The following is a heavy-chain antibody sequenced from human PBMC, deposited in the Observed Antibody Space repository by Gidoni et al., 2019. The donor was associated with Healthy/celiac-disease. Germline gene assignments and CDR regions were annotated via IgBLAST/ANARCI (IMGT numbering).Heavy chain of an antibody. V-gene: IGHV3-23*01. Sequence: EVQLFDSGDVLVQPGGSLSLTCAAYGFTLSCYTLSWVRQAPGNGLGWDSANSGSGGRTYNAETVKGRFTISSDDTTNTLCLKMNSVRAEETDVYYWAKVGYCSSTSCYGGLKRHANYFDYWGQGTLVTVSS. CDR3: AKVGYCSSTSCYGGLKRHANYFDY. CDR1: GFTLSCYT. D-gene: IGHD2-2*01. J-gene: IGHJ4*02. CDR2: NSGSGGRT.